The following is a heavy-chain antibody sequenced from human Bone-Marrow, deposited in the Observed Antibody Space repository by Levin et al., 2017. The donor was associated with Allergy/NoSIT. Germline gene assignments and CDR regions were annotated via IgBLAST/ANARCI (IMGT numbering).Heavy chain of an antibody. CDR3: AREVLTGYYYYMDV. J-gene: IGHJ6*03. CDR2: IWYDGSNK. V-gene: IGHV3-33*01. Sequence: SCAASGFTFSTYGMHWVRQAPGKGLEWVALIWYDGSNKHYADSVKGRFTISRDNSRNTLYLQLNSLRAEDTAVYYCAREVLTGYYYYMDVWGKGTTVTVS. D-gene: IGHD3-9*01. CDR1: GFTFSTYG.